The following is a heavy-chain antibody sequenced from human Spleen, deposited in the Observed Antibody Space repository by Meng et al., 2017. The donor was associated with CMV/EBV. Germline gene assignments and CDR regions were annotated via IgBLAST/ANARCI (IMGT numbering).Heavy chain of an antibody. CDR3: ARASSSWSYFDF. CDR2: IKSDGSST. Sequence: GGSLRLSCAASGFTFSSYWMHWVRQAPGKGLVWVSRIKSDGSSTSHADSVKGRFTISRDNAKSTLYLQMNSLRAEDTAVYYCARASSSWSYFDFWGQGTLVTVSS. D-gene: IGHD6-13*01. J-gene: IGHJ4*02. CDR1: GFTFSSYW. V-gene: IGHV3-74*01.